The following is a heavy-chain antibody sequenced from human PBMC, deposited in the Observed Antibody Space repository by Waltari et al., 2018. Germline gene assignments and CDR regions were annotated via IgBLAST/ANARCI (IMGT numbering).Heavy chain of an antibody. CDR3: AREPSPDSSGYFYYYMDV. D-gene: IGHD3-22*01. CDR1: GFTFSRYW. V-gene: IGHV3-74*01. J-gene: IGHJ6*03. Sequence: EVQLVESGGGLVQPGGSLRLSCAASGFTFSRYWMHWVRQAPGKGLVWVSRINSDGGGTIYADSVKGRFTISRDNAKNTLYLQLNSLRVEDTAVYYCAREPSPDSSGYFYYYMDVWGKGTTVTVSS. CDR2: INSDGGGT.